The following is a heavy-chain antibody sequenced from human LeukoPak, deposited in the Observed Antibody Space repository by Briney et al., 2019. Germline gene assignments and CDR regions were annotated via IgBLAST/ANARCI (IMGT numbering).Heavy chain of an antibody. Sequence: PGRSLRLSCAASGFTFSSYGMHWVRQAPGKGLEWVAVIWYDGSNKYYADSVKGRFTISRDNAKNSLYLQMNSLRAEDTAVYYCASGGSYYYYYGMDVWGQGTTVTVSS. CDR2: IWYDGSNK. CDR1: GFTFSSYG. CDR3: ASGGSYYYYYGMDV. D-gene: IGHD1-26*01. J-gene: IGHJ6*02. V-gene: IGHV3-33*03.